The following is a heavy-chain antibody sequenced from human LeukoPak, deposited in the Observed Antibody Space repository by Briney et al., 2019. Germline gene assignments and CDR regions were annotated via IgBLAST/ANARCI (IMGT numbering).Heavy chain of an antibody. V-gene: IGHV3-74*01. CDR2: ITGDGSST. J-gene: IGHJ4*02. CDR1: VYTFSNYY. CDR3: VRLYAY. Sequence: GGSLRLSCTASVYTFSNYYMHWVRQVPGEGPVWASRITGDGSSTSYADSVKGRFTISRDNAENTLYLQMNSLRAEDTALYYCVRLYAYWGQGTLVTVSS. D-gene: IGHD2/OR15-2a*01.